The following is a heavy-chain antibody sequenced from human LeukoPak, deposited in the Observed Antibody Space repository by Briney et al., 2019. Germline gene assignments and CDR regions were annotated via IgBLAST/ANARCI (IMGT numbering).Heavy chain of an antibody. V-gene: IGHV1-18*01. CDR2: TNIFNGNT. CDR3: ARIDWGSAYWYFDI. Sequence: ASVKVSCKASGDTLFSYGISWVRQAPGQRLEWVAWTNIFNGNTNYAQKLQGRIIMTTDTSTSTAYMELRSLRSDDTAVYYCARIDWGSAYWYFDIWGRGTLVTVSS. J-gene: IGHJ2*01. D-gene: IGHD3-9*01. CDR1: GDTLFSYG.